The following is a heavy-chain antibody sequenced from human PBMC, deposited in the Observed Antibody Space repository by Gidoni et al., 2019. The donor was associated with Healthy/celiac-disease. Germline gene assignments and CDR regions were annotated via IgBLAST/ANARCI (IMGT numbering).Heavy chain of an antibody. CDR3: ARVSGVGATFFDY. Sequence: QVQLVESGGGVVQPGRSLRLPWSASGFTFSRYCMHWVRQAPGKGLEWVAVIWYDGSNKYYADSVKGRFTISRNNSKNTLYLQMNSLRAEDTAVYYCARVSGVGATFFDYWGQGTLVTVSS. CDR2: IWYDGSNK. D-gene: IGHD1-26*01. J-gene: IGHJ4*02. V-gene: IGHV3-33*01. CDR1: GFTFSRYC.